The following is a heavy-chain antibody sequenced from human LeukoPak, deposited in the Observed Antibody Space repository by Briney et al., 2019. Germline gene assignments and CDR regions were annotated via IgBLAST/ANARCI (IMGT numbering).Heavy chain of an antibody. CDR1: GFTSTSSA. CDR2: IVVGSGNT. V-gene: IGHV1-58*01. D-gene: IGHD3-10*01. CDR3: AAGNAMVRGYYFDY. Sequence: SVKVSCKASGFTSTSSAVQWVRQARGQRLEWIGWIVVGSGNTNYAQKFQERVTITRDMSTSTAYMELSSLRSEDTAVYYCAAGNAMVRGYYFDYWGQGTLVTVSS. J-gene: IGHJ4*02.